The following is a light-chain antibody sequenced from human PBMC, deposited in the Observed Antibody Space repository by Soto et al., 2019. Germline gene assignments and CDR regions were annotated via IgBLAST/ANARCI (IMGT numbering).Light chain of an antibody. J-gene: IGKJ1*01. CDR2: DAS. Sequence: EIVLTQSPATLSLSPGERATLSRRASQSVSSYLAWYQQKPGQAPRLLIYDASNRATGIPARFSGSGSGTDFTLTISSLEPEDFAVYYCQQRSNWWTFGQGTK. V-gene: IGKV3-11*01. CDR3: QQRSNWWT. CDR1: QSVSSY.